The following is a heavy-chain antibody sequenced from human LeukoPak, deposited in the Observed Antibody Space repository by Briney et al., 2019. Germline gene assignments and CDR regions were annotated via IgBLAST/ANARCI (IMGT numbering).Heavy chain of an antibody. CDR2: IFHTGST. J-gene: IGHJ5*02. CDR1: GASISDFY. D-gene: IGHD3-10*01. V-gene: IGHV4-59*08. Sequence: SETLSLTCTVSGASISDFYWSWIRQSPEKGLEWLGYIFHTGSTNYNPSVKSRVTISMDTSKNQFSPRLNSVTAADTAVYYCARHPQEFRSDWFDPWGQGTLVTVSS. CDR3: ARHPQEFRSDWFDP.